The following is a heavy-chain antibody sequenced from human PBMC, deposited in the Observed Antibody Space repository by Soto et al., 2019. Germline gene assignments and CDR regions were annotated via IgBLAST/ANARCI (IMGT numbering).Heavy chain of an antibody. CDR2: IYWDDAK. V-gene: IGHV2-5*02. D-gene: IGHD3-9*01. CDR1: GISLTNSGVG. Sequence: QITLTESGPTLVKPTQTLTLTCTFSGISLTNSGVGVSWIRQPPGKALEWLAVIYWDDAKHYSPSQKSRLTITNDTYKNQVVLTMTNMDSVDTATYFCAQMDFDLYGMDVWGQGTTVIVSS. CDR3: AQMDFDLYGMDV. J-gene: IGHJ6*02.